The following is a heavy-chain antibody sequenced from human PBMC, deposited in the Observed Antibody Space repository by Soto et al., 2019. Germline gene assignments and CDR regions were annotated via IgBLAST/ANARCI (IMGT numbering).Heavy chain of an antibody. Sequence: QVQLVQSGAEVKKPGASVKVSCKASGYTFTSYGISWVRQAPGQGLEWMGWISAYNGNTNYAQKLQGRVTMTTDTSTSTAYMELRSLRSDDTAVYYCARAVPDIVVVVAATPLYGMDVWCQGTTVTVSS. D-gene: IGHD2-15*01. CDR3: ARAVPDIVVVVAATPLYGMDV. J-gene: IGHJ6*02. CDR1: GYTFTSYG. CDR2: ISAYNGNT. V-gene: IGHV1-18*01.